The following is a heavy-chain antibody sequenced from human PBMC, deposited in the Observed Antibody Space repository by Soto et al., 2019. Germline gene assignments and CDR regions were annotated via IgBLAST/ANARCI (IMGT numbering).Heavy chain of an antibody. CDR3: ARGGDFWSGYYTGGYYYYGMDV. Sequence: GASVKVSCKASGYTFTSYDINWVRQATGQGLEWMGWMNPNSGNTGYAQKFQGRVTMTRNTSISTAYMELSSLRSEDTAVYYCARGGDFWSGYYTGGYYYYGMDVWGQGTTVTVSS. CDR1: GYTFTSYD. D-gene: IGHD3-3*01. V-gene: IGHV1-8*01. J-gene: IGHJ6*02. CDR2: MNPNSGNT.